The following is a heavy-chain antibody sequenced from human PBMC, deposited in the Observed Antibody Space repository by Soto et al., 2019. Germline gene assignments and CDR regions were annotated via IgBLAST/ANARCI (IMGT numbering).Heavy chain of an antibody. Sequence: AGGALWLSCAAPGFTLSSYSLSWVRPAPGSGLEWFSAISGSGGSTYYADSVKGRFTISRDNSKNTLYLQMNSLRAEDTAVYYCAKDLDRSWSSDYWGQGTLVTVSS. V-gene: IGHV3-23*01. D-gene: IGHD2-8*02. CDR3: AKDLDRSWSSDY. CDR2: ISGSGGST. J-gene: IGHJ4*02. CDR1: GFTLSSYS.